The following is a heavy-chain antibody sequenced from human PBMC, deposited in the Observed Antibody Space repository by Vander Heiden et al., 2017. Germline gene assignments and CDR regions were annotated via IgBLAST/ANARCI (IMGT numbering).Heavy chain of an antibody. CDR1: GYTFTGYY. V-gene: IGHV1-2*02. Sequence: QVQLVQSGAEVKKPRASVKVSCNPPGYTFTGYYIHWVRQAPGQGLGWMGWINPNSGGTNYAQQFQGRVTMTRDTSISTAYMGLSRLTSDDTAVYFCARGGPYCGGDCYPDYWGQGTLVTVSS. D-gene: IGHD2-21*02. J-gene: IGHJ4*02. CDR2: INPNSGGT. CDR3: ARGGPYCGGDCYPDY.